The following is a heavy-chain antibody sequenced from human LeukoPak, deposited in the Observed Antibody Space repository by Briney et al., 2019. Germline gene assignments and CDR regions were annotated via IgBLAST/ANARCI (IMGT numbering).Heavy chain of an antibody. D-gene: IGHD3-10*01. Sequence: GGSLRLSCAASGFTFSSYEMNWVRQAPGKGLEWVPYISSSGSTRYYADSVKGRFTISRDNAKNSLYLQMNSLRAEDTAVYYCARDSYTYYYGSGSPDDYMDVWGKGTTVTISS. CDR1: GFTFSSYE. V-gene: IGHV3-48*03. CDR2: ISSSGSTR. J-gene: IGHJ6*03. CDR3: ARDSYTYYYGSGSPDDYMDV.